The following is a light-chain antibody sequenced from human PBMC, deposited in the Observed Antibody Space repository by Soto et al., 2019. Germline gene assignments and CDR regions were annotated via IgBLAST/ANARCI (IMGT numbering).Light chain of an antibody. J-gene: IGKJ4*02. Sequence: DIQMTHSPSSLSASVGDRVTITCRASQGIGSDLGWYQQKPGKAPKRLIYAPSSLQSGVPSRFSGSGSGTEFTLTISSLQAEDFAAYYCLQHNSYPPTFGGGTKVEIK. CDR1: QGIGSD. V-gene: IGKV1-17*01. CDR2: APS. CDR3: LQHNSYPPT.